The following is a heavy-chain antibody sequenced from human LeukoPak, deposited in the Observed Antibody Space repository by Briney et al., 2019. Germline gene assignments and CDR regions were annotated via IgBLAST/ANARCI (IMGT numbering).Heavy chain of an antibody. CDR3: ARAGYSGYDYFDY. J-gene: IGHJ4*02. V-gene: IGHV4-61*01. CDR2: IYYSGST. Sequence: SETLSLTCTASGGSISSGSYYWSWIRQPPGKGLEWIGYIYYSGSTNYNPSLKSRVTISVDTSKNQFSLKLSSVTAADTAVYYCARAGYSGYDYFDYWGQGTLVTVSS. CDR1: GGSISSGSYY. D-gene: IGHD5-12*01.